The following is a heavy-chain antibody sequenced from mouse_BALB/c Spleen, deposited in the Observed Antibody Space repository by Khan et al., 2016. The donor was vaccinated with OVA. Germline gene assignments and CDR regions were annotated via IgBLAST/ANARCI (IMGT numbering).Heavy chain of an antibody. Sequence: QVQLKESGPGLVAPSQSLSITCTVSGFSLTIYGLSWVRQPPGKGLEWLGVIWGDGATNYHSALISRLIITKDNSKSQVFLKLHSLQTDDTATYYCAKITPDYYSLDYWGQGTSVTVSS. V-gene: IGHV2-3*01. CDR2: IWGDGAT. CDR1: GFSLTIYG. J-gene: IGHJ4*01. D-gene: IGHD1-1*01. CDR3: AKITPDYYSLDY.